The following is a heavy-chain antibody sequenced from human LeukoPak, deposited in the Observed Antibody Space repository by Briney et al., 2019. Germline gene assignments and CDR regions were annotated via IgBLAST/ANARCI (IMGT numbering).Heavy chain of an antibody. Sequence: PGGSLRLSCAASGFTFSSYAMSWVRQAPGKGLEWVAAISGSAGSTYYASSVKGRFTISRDNAKNSLYLQMNSLRAEDTAVYYCARVYYYDSSGYCYWGQGTLVTVSS. CDR2: ISGSAGST. D-gene: IGHD3-22*01. J-gene: IGHJ4*02. CDR1: GFTFSSYA. V-gene: IGHV3-23*01. CDR3: ARVYYYDSSGYCY.